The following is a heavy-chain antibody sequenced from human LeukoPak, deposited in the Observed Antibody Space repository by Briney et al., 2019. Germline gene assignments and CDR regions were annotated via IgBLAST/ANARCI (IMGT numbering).Heavy chain of an antibody. D-gene: IGHD3-10*01. V-gene: IGHV5-51*01. J-gene: IGHJ4*02. CDR1: GYSFTSYW. CDR3: ARQKVTVVRGVIITEYFDY. CDR2: IYPGDSDT. Sequence: GESLKISCKGSGYSFTSYWIGWMRQMPGKGLEWMGIIYPGDSDTRYSPSFQGQVTISADKSISTAYLQWSSLKASDTAMYYCARQKVTVVRGVIITEYFDYWGQGTLVTVSS.